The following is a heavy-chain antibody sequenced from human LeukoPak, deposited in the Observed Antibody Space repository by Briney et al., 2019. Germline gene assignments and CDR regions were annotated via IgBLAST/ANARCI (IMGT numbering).Heavy chain of an antibody. CDR1: GYSISSGYY. J-gene: IGHJ6*03. D-gene: IGHD1-26*01. Sequence: SETLSLTCTVSGYSISSGYYWGWIRQPPGKGLEWIVSIYHSGSTYYNPSLKSRVTISVDTSKNQFSLKLSSVTAADTAVYYCARDSYAYYYYMDVWGKGTTVTVSS. CDR3: ARDSYAYYYYMDV. V-gene: IGHV4-38-2*02. CDR2: IYHSGST.